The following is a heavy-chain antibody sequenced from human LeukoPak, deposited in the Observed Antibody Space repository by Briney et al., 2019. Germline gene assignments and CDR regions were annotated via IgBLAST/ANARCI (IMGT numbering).Heavy chain of an antibody. Sequence: GGSLRLSCAASGFSFSSDSMTWVRQAPGKGLEWVSSISGGSDYIYYADSVKGRFTISRDNAINSLYLQMNSLRAEDTAVYYCASLGGGSGSSHNPLVDHWGQGTLVTVSS. D-gene: IGHD3-10*01. CDR1: GFSFSSDS. CDR3: ASLGGGSGSSHNPLVDH. J-gene: IGHJ4*02. V-gene: IGHV3-21*01. CDR2: ISGGSDYI.